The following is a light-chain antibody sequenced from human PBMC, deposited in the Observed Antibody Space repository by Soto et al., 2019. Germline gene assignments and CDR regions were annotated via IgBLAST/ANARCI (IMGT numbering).Light chain of an antibody. CDR2: GNM. Sequence: QSVLTQPPSVSGAPGQTVIISCSGSSSNIGAPYDVNWYRQLPGTAPKLLIYGNMNRPSGVPDRFSGSKSGTSASLAITGLQAEDEADYHCTSYTSNTALVFGTGTKLTVL. J-gene: IGLJ1*01. CDR3: TSYTSNTALV. V-gene: IGLV1-40*01. CDR1: SSNIGAPYD.